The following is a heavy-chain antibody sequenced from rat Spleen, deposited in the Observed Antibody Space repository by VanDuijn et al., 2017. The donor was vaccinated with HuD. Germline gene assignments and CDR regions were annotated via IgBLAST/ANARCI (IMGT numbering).Heavy chain of an antibody. CDR3: ARQRTLYYFDY. Sequence: EVQLVESGGGLVQPGRSLKLSCVASGFTFNNYWMTWIRQAPTKGLEWVATINYDGSSTYCGDSVKGRFTISRDNAKNTLYLQMDSLRSEDTATYYCARQRTLYYFDYWGQGVMVPVSS. D-gene: IGHD3-1*01. J-gene: IGHJ2*01. CDR2: INYDGSST. CDR1: GFTFNNYW. V-gene: IGHV5-29*01.